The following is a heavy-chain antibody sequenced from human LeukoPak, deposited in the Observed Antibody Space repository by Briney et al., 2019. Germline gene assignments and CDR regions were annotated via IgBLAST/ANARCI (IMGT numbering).Heavy chain of an antibody. CDR1: GFTFSNFD. J-gene: IGHJ6*03. V-gene: IGHV3-13*01. CDR2: IGTASDT. D-gene: IGHD1-1*01. Sequence: GGSLRLSCAASGFTFSNFDMRWVRQPTGQGLEWVSTIGTASDTYYPGSVEGRFTLSRDNAKNSLYLQMNSLTAGDTAVYYCARGPPRGKYYYMDVWGKGTTVTVSS. CDR3: ARGPPRGKYYYMDV.